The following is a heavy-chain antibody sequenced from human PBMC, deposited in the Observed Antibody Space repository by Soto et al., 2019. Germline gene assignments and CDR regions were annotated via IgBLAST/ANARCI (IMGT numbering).Heavy chain of an antibody. CDR3: ARAKAVVIAALDI. V-gene: IGHV3-23*01. CDR2: VSDKGGSRGGT. CDR1: GFMFNNSA. Sequence: VELLESGGGLVQPGGSLRLSCKASGFMFNNSAMTWVRQAPGQGLQWVASVSDKGGSRGGTYYADSVKGRFTISRDNSKTTLYLQLDSLTGADTAVYYCARAKAVVIAALDIWGQGKMVTVSS. D-gene: IGHD2-21*01. J-gene: IGHJ3*02.